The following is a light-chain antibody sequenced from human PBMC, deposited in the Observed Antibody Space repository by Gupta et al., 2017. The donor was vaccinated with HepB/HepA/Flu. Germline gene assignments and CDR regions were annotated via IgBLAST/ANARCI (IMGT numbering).Light chain of an antibody. CDR1: SSNIGSNT. Sequence: QSVLTQPPSASGTPGPRVTISCSGSSSNIGSNTVNWYQQLPGTAPKLLIYDDERRPSGVPDRFSGSKSGTSASLAISGLQSDDEAHYYCSTWDDSLDGSVTFGGGTKLTVL. CDR2: DDE. V-gene: IGLV1-44*01. J-gene: IGLJ2*01. CDR3: STWDDSLDGSVT.